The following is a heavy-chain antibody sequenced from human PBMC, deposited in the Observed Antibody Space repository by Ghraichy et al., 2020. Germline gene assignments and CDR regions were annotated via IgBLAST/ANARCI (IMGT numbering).Heavy chain of an antibody. CDR1: GFTFSSYA. J-gene: IGHJ2*01. CDR2: ISSNGGSP. V-gene: IGHV3-64D*06. Sequence: GSLRLSCSASGFTFSSYAMHWVRQAPGKGLEYVSAISSNGGSPYYADSVKGRFTISRDNSKNTLYLQMSSLRAEDTAVYYCVKDRGYCTNGVCYTSDGYWYFDLWGRGTLVTVSS. CDR3: VKDRGYCTNGVCYTSDGYWYFDL. D-gene: IGHD2-8*01.